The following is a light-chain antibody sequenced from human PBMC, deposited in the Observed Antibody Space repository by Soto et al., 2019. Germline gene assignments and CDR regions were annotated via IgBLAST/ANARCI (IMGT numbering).Light chain of an antibody. CDR1: QSISSY. CDR3: QQTYGTPTYT. J-gene: IGKJ2*01. V-gene: IGKV1-39*01. CDR2: AAS. Sequence: DIQMTQSPSSLSASVGDRVTITCRASQSISSYLNWYQQKPGKAPNLLIYAASRLQSGVPSRFSGSGSGTDFTLTISSLQPEDFATDDGQQTYGTPTYTFGQGTKLEIK.